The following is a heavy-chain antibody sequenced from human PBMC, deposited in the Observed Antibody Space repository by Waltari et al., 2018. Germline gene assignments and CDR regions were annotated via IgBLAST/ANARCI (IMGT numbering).Heavy chain of an antibody. D-gene: IGHD3-22*01. CDR1: GYTFTSYG. CDR3: ARDPYDSSGYRPGIRFDP. V-gene: IGHV1-18*01. J-gene: IGHJ5*02. CDR2: ISAYNGNT. Sequence: QVQLVQSGAEVKTPGASVKVSCKASGYTFTSYGISWVRQAPGQGIGGMGWISAYNGNTNYAQKLQGRVTMTTDTSTSTAYMELRSLRSDDTAVYYCARDPYDSSGYRPGIRFDPWGQGTLVTVSS.